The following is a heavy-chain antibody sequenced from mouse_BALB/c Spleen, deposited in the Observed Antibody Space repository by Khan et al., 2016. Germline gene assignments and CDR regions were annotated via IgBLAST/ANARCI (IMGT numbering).Heavy chain of an antibody. CDR2: INTYSGES. CDR1: GYTFTNYG. CDR3: ARYRYYYGRSRYFDV. J-gene: IGHJ1*01. Sequence: QFPLVQSGPELKKPGKTVKISCKASGYTFTNYGMNWVKQAPGKGLKWMGWINTYSGESTYADDFKGRFAFSLATSANTAYLQINNLKNEDTATYFCARYRYYYGRSRYFDVWGAGTTVTVSS. V-gene: IGHV9-3-1*01. D-gene: IGHD1-1*01.